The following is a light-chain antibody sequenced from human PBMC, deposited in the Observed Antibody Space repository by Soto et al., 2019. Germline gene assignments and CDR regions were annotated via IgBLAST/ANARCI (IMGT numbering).Light chain of an antibody. J-gene: IGKJ1*01. CDR1: QDISSY. CDR2: SAS. CDR3: QQLNRFPRP. V-gene: IGKV1-9*01. Sequence: DIQLTQSPSFLSASVGDRVTITCRASQDISSYLAWYQHRPGKVPRFLTHSASTLQSGVPSRFSATGSWTTFTLTLSSLQPEDMATYYCQQLNRFPRPVGQGTKVEV.